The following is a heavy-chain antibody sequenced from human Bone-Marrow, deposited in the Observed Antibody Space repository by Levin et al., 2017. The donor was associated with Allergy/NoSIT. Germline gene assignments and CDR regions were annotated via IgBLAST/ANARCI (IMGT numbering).Heavy chain of an antibody. CDR2: INHSGSA. Sequence: SENLSLTCAMSGGAFSGYYWNWIRQSPGKGLEWIGEINHSGSADYNPSLETRVSMSVDIIKKQFSLKLTSVTAADTGIYYCARGPYHGPWYFDFWGRGTLVDVSS. J-gene: IGHJ2*01. CDR3: ARGPYHGPWYFDF. D-gene: IGHD2-2*01. V-gene: IGHV4-34*01. CDR1: GGAFSGYY.